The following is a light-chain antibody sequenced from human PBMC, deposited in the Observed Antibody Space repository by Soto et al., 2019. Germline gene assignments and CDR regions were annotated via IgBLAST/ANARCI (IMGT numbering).Light chain of an antibody. CDR2: DVS. Sequence: QSALTQPASVAGSPGQSITIACTGTSSDVGGYNYVSWYQLHPGKAPRLVIYDVSIRPPAVSDRFSGSTSGNTASLTISGLQAEDEAGYCFIPYTATRTVVFGGGTQLTVL. CDR3: IPYTATRTVV. CDR1: SSDVGGYNY. J-gene: IGLJ3*02. V-gene: IGLV2-14*03.